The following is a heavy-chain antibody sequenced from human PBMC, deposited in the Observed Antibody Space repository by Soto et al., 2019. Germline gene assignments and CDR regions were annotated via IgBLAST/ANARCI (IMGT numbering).Heavy chain of an antibody. V-gene: IGHV3-23*01. CDR1: GFTFDSPYSHA. CDR2: ISSNGATT. CDR3: VSWVSAHFDY. D-gene: IGHD2-8*01. Sequence: GDSLRLSCAASGFTFDSPYSHAMSWVRQSPGKGPEWVSTISSNGATTHYAESVQGRFTISKDAPRNTVHLHTNSLRADDTATYFCVSWVSAHFDYWGHGTPVTVSS. J-gene: IGHJ4*01.